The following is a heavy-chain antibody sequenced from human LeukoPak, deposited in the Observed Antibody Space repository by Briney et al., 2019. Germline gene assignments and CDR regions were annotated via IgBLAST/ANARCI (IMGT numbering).Heavy chain of an antibody. Sequence: SETLSLTCAVYGGSFSGYYWGWIRQPPGKGLEWIGEIYHSGSTNYNPSLKSRVTISVDTSKNQFSLKLSSVTAADTAVYYCARGPFYYDSSGYYLWGQGTLVTVSS. CDR2: IYHSGST. D-gene: IGHD3-22*01. CDR3: ARGPFYYDSSGYYL. CDR1: GGSFSGYY. V-gene: IGHV4-34*01. J-gene: IGHJ5*02.